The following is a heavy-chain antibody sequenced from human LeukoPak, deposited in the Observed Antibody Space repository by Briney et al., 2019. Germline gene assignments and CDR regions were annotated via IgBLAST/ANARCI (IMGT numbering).Heavy chain of an antibody. CDR1: GFTFSSYG. Sequence: GGSLILSCAASGFTFSSYGMHWVRQAPGKGLEWVAIISYDGSNKHYADSVKGRFTISRDNSKNTLYLQMNSLRAEDTAVYYCARDKPPPYYYDSSGIFDYWGQGTLITDSP. CDR2: ISYDGSNK. J-gene: IGHJ4*02. CDR3: ARDKPPPYYYDSSGIFDY. D-gene: IGHD3-22*01. V-gene: IGHV3-30*03.